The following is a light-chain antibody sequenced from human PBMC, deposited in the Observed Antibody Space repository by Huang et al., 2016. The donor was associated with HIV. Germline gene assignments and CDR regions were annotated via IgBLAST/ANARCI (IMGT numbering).Light chain of an antibody. CDR2: AAI. V-gene: IGKV1-39*01. Sequence: DIQMTQSPSSLSASVGDRVTITCRASQGISNTLNWYQQRPGKAPQRLIFAAIPLQTGVSPRFSGSESGTEFTLTITNLQPEDFATYYCQQSYRTPRTFGQGTKVEIK. CDR1: QGISNT. CDR3: QQSYRTPRT. J-gene: IGKJ1*01.